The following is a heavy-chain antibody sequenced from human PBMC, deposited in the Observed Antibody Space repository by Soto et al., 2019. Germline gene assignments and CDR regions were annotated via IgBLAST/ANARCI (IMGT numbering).Heavy chain of an antibody. CDR1: GGSTSSYY. V-gene: IGHV4-59*01. D-gene: IGHD5-18*01. CDR3: ARDHPHSYGVYYFDY. Sequence: PSETLSLTCSVSGGSTSSYYWSWIRQPPGKGLEWIGYIYYSGSTDYSPSLKSRVTMSIDTSQNQVSLKVNSVTAADTAVYYCARDHPHSYGVYYFDYWGQGTPVTVSS. J-gene: IGHJ4*02. CDR2: IYYSGST.